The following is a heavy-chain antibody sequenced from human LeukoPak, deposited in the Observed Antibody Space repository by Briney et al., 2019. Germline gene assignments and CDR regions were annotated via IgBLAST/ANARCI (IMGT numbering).Heavy chain of an antibody. J-gene: IGHJ4*02. Sequence: GGSLRLSCAASGFTFSTYWMNWVRPAPGKGLVWVSRINNDGSSTSYADSVKGRFTISRDNAKNTLYLQMNSLRAEDTAVYYCARDLNDLLQNYRSTWYPADYWGQGTLVTVSS. CDR3: ARDLNDLLQNYRSTWYPADY. CDR2: INNDGSST. V-gene: IGHV3-74*01. D-gene: IGHD6-13*01. CDR1: GFTFSTYW.